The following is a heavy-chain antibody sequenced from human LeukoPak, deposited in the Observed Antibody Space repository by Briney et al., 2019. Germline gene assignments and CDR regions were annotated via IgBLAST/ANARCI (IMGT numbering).Heavy chain of an antibody. CDR1: GFTFNRCW. V-gene: IGHV3-30*03. CDR2: ISYDGSNK. CDR3: ARDYFDY. Sequence: GGSLRLSCVVSGFTFNRCWMNWVRQAPGKGLEWVAVISYDGSNKYYADSVKGRFTISRDNSKNTLYLQMNSLRAEDTAVYYCARDYFDYWGQGTLVTVSS. J-gene: IGHJ4*02.